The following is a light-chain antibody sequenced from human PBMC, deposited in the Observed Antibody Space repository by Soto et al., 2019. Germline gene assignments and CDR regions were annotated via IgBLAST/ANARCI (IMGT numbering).Light chain of an antibody. CDR1: QGVSIY. Sequence: IRLTQSPSSFSQSTGDRGTITGRASQGVSIYLAWYQQKPGKAPKLLIYAASTLQSGVPSTFSGSGSGTDFTLTISRLQSEDFATYYCQQYFSYPVTFGPGTKVDI. CDR2: AAS. V-gene: IGKV1-8*01. J-gene: IGKJ3*01. CDR3: QQYFSYPVT.